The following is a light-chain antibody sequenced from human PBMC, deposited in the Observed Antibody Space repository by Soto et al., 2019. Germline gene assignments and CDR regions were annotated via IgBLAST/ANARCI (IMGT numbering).Light chain of an antibody. CDR2: AAS. J-gene: IGKJ5*01. Sequence: DIQLTQSPSFLSSSVGDRVTITCRASQGISSYLAWYQQKPGKAPKLLIYAASTLQSGVPSRFSGSGSGTEFTLTIRSLQPEDFATYYCQQLNSYPLPLGQGTRPE. V-gene: IGKV1-9*01. CDR3: QQLNSYPLP. CDR1: QGISSY.